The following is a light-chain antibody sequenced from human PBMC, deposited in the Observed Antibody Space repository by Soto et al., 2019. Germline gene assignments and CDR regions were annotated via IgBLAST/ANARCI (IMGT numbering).Light chain of an antibody. Sequence: TQSTGTLSLSPGERSTLSCRASQSVTSRYVAWYQQKPGQAPRLLFFCASIRATGIPDRFSGSGSGTDFTLTINRLEPEDCAVYYCQQYGSSPGTFGQGTKVDIK. CDR3: QQYGSSPGT. J-gene: IGKJ1*01. CDR1: QSVTSRY. V-gene: IGKV3-20*01. CDR2: CAS.